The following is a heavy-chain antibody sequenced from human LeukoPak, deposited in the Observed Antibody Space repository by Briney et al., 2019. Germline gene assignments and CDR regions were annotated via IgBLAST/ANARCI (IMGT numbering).Heavy chain of an antibody. CDR2: IYYSGST. V-gene: IGHV4-39*07. J-gene: IGHJ6*02. D-gene: IGHD4-23*01. Sequence: PSETLSLTCTVSGGSISSSSYYWGWIRQPPGKGLEWIGSIYYSGSTYYNPSLKSRVTISVDTSKNQFSLKLSSVTAADTAVYYCAGDPRWYGMDVWGQGTTVTVSS. CDR1: GGSISSSSYY. CDR3: AGDPRWYGMDV.